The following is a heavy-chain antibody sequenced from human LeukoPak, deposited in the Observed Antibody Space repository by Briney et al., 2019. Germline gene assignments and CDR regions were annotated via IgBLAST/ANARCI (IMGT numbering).Heavy chain of an antibody. CDR3: AQVPTVVGNHYLDY. J-gene: IGHJ4*02. CDR2: IIPIFGTA. D-gene: IGHD4-23*01. CDR1: GGTFSSYA. Sequence: GASVKGSCKASGGTFSSYAISWVRQAPGQGLEWMGGIIPIFGTANYAQKFQGTDTITAHESTHTAYTELSRPRSENTAVYYCAQVPTVVGNHYLDYWGQGTLVTVSS. V-gene: IGHV1-69*13.